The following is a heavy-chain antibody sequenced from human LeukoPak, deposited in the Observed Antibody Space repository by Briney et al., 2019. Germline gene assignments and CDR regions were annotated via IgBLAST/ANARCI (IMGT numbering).Heavy chain of an antibody. D-gene: IGHD3-10*01. CDR1: GFTFSSYG. V-gene: IGHV3-30*02. Sequence: GGSLRLSCAASGFTFSSYGMHWVRQAPGKGLQWVAFIRSDGINKYYADSVKGRFTISRDNSKNTLYLQMNSLRAEDTAMYYCAKVLQMVREVTPFDYWGPGTQVTVSS. J-gene: IGHJ4*02. CDR3: AKVLQMVREVTPFDY. CDR2: IRSDGINK.